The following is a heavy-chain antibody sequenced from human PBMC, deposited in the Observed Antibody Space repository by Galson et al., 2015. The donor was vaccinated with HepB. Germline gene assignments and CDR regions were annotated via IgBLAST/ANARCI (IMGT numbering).Heavy chain of an antibody. V-gene: IGHV3-74*01. J-gene: IGHJ6*03. D-gene: IGHD4-17*01. CDR2: INSDGSST. CDR3: ARVVAVTRRSSGYYMDV. Sequence: SLRLSCAASGFTFRSYWMHWVRQAPGKGLVWVSRINSDGSSTSYADSVKGRFTISRDNAKNTLYLQMNSLRAEDTAVYYCARVVAVTRRSSGYYMDVWGKGTTVTVSS. CDR1: GFTFRSYW.